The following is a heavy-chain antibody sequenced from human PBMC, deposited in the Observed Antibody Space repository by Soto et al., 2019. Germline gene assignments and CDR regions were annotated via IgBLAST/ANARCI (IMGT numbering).Heavy chain of an antibody. D-gene: IGHD3-22*01. CDR1: GGSISSSSYY. CDR2: INHSGST. Sequence: SETLSLTCTVSGGSISSSSYYWSWIRQPPGKGLEWIGEINHSGSTNYNPSLKSRVTISVDTSKNQFSLKLSSVTAADTAVYYCARGLAVVITTGYYYYGMDVWGQGTTVTVSS. V-gene: IGHV4-39*07. J-gene: IGHJ6*02. CDR3: ARGLAVVITTGYYYYGMDV.